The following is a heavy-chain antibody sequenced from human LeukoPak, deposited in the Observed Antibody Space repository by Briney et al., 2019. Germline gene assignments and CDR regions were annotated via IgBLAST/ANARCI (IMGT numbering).Heavy chain of an antibody. CDR3: ASLFIAAAGTGLVHGY. CDR1: GGSISSYY. Sequence: SETLSLTCTVSGGSISSYYWSWIRQPPGKGLEWIGYIYYSGSTNYNPSLKSRVTISVDTSKNQFSLKLSSVTAADTAVYYCASLFIAAAGTGLVHGYWGQGTLVTVSS. J-gene: IGHJ4*02. CDR2: IYYSGST. D-gene: IGHD6-13*01. V-gene: IGHV4-59*01.